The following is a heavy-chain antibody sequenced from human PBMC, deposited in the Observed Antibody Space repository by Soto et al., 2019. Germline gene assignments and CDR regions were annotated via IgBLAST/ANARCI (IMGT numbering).Heavy chain of an antibody. CDR1: GFTLDDYT. V-gene: IGHV3-43*01. D-gene: IGHD2-15*01. CDR2: ISWDGGIT. Sequence: PGGSLRLSCAASGFTLDDYTMHWVRQAPGKGLEWVSLISWDGGITYYADSVKGRFTISRDNSKNSLYLQMNSLRTEDTALYYCAKGGSSYYFDYWGQGTLVTVSS. J-gene: IGHJ4*02. CDR3: AKGGSSYYFDY.